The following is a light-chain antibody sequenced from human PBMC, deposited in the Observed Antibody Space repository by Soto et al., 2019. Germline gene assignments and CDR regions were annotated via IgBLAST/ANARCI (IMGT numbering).Light chain of an antibody. V-gene: IGKV1-5*01. CDR1: QTIARS. CDR3: QQYNSYWT. Sequence: DIQMTQSPSSLSASVGDRISITCRAIQTIARSLAWYQQKPGKAPKLLIYDASSLESGVPSRFSGSGSGTEFTLTISSLQPDDFATYYCQQYNSYWTFGQGTKVDIK. J-gene: IGKJ1*01. CDR2: DAS.